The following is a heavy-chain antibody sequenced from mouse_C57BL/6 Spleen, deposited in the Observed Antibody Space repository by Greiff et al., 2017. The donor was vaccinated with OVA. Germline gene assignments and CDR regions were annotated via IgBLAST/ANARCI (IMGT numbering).Heavy chain of an antibody. D-gene: IGHD2-3*01. CDR1: GYAFTNYL. Sequence: QVHVKQSGAELVRPGTSVKVSCKASGYAFTNYLIAWVKQRPGQGLEWIGVINPGRGGTNYNEKLQGKATLTADKSSSTAYMQLSSLTSEDSAVYFCAREYDGYLSWFAYWGQGTLVTVSA. J-gene: IGHJ3*01. CDR3: AREYDGYLSWFAY. V-gene: IGHV1-54*01. CDR2: INPGRGGT.